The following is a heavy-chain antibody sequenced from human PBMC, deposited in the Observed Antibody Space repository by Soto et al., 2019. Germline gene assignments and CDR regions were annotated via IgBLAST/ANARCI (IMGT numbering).Heavy chain of an antibody. CDR3: AKVRSPGYSGTEKAFDY. J-gene: IGHJ4*02. D-gene: IGHD6-13*01. CDR1: GFTFSSYG. V-gene: IGHV3-30*18. CDR2: ISYDGSNK. Sequence: QVQLVESGGGVVQPGRSLRLSCAASGFTFSSYGMHWVRQAPGKGLEWVAVISYDGSNKYYADSVKGRFTISRDNSENARYLQMNSLRAEDTAVYYCAKVRSPGYSGTEKAFDYWGQGTLVTVSS.